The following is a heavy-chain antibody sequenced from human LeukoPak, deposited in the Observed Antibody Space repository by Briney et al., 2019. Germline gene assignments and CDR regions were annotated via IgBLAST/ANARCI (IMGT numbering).Heavy chain of an antibody. D-gene: IGHD1-26*01. CDR2: FDPEDGET. J-gene: IGHJ4*02. Sequence: GASVKVSCKVSGYTLTELSMHWVRQAPGKGPEWMGGFDPEDGETIYAQKFQGRVTMTEDTSTDTAYMELNSLRSEDTAVYYCATETLLVGATRGFDYWGQGTLVTVSS. CDR1: GYTLTELS. V-gene: IGHV1-24*01. CDR3: ATETLLVGATRGFDY.